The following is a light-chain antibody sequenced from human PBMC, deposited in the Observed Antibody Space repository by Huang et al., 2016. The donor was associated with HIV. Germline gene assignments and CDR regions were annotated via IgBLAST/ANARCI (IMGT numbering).Light chain of an antibody. J-gene: IGKJ1*01. CDR1: QTIDNK. V-gene: IGKV3-15*01. CDR3: QQYHSYLSWT. Sequence: DIVMTQSPATLSGSPGERVTLSCRASQTIDNKLAWYQYKPGQAPRLLIYAASTRVTSIPARFSASGSVTDFTLIINSLQSEDFAVYYCQQYHSYLSWTFGQGTKVEIK. CDR2: AAS.